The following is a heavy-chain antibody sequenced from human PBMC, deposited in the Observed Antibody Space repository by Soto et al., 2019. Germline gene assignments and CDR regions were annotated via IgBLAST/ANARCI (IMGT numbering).Heavy chain of an antibody. CDR3: AKDFGGPYGDSNFDY. D-gene: IGHD4-17*01. V-gene: IGHV3-23*04. Sequence: VQLVESGGGVVQPGRSLRLSCAASGFTFSSYGMHWVRQAPGKGLEWVAVISGSGGSTYYADSVKGRFTISRDNSKNTLYLQMNSLRAEDTAVYYCAKDFGGPYGDSNFDYWGQGTLVTVSS. J-gene: IGHJ4*02. CDR1: GFTFSSYG. CDR2: ISGSGGST.